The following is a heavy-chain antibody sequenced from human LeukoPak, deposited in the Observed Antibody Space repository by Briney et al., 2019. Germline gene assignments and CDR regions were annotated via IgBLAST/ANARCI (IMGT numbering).Heavy chain of an antibody. CDR1: GGSISSYY. V-gene: IGHV4-59*12. D-gene: IGHD6-13*01. J-gene: IGHJ4*02. Sequence: SETLSLTCTVSGGSISSYYWSWIRRPPGKGLEWIGYIYYSGSTNYNPSLKSRVTISLDTSKNQFSLKLSSVTAADTAVYYCARDVLAAPGTFDYWGQGALVTVSS. CDR2: IYYSGST. CDR3: ARDVLAAPGTFDY.